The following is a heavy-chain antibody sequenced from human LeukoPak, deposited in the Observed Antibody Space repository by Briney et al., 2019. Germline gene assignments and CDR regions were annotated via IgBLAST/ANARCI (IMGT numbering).Heavy chain of an antibody. V-gene: IGHV3-53*01. J-gene: IGHJ6*04. CDR1: GFIVSSNY. Sequence: GGSLRLSCVVSGFIVSSNYMSWVRQAPGKGLEWVSLIYTNGSTYYADSVKGRFTISRDHSKNTLYLQMNSLRAEDTAIYYCARDLGFGDYGMDVWGKGTTVIVSS. D-gene: IGHD3-10*01. CDR2: IYTNGST. CDR3: ARDLGFGDYGMDV.